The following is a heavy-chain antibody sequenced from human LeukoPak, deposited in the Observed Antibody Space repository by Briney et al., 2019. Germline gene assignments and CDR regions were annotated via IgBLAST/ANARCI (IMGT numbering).Heavy chain of an antibody. J-gene: IGHJ4*02. D-gene: IGHD5-12*01. CDR2: ISGDGGRT. CDR3: AKDIGGYSYAADY. V-gene: IGHV3-43*02. CDR1: GFTFRNYA. Sequence: GGSLRLSCAASGFTFRNYAMHWVRQAPGKGLEWVSLISGDGGRTYYADSVKGRFTISRDNSKNSLYLQMNSLRIEDTALYYCAKDIGGYSYAADYWGQGTLVTVSS.